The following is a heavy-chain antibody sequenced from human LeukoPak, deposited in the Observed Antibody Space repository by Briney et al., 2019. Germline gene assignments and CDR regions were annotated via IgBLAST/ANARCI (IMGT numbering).Heavy chain of an antibody. V-gene: IGHV5-51*01. CDR1: GYSFTTYW. CDR2: IYTGDSDT. Sequence: GESLKISCKGSGYSFTTYWIGWVRQMPGKGLEWMGIIYTGDSDTRYSPSFQGQVTISADKSISTAFLQWSSLRSEDTAVYYCAIDDQTGTTYPDPKIRDYWGQGTLVTVSS. J-gene: IGHJ4*02. CDR3: AIDDQTGTTYPDPKIRDY. D-gene: IGHD1-7*01.